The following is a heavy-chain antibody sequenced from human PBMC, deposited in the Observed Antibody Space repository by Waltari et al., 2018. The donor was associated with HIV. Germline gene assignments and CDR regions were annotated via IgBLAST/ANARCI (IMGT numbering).Heavy chain of an antibody. CDR2: MACDVDKK. V-gene: IGHV3-30*09. Sequence: QVQLVESGGGVVQPGGSLKLSCAASGFTFSNYALHWVRQAPGKGLGWRAVMACDVDKKRYADGGRGRFAVDRDDTNNTLYMQRNSRIPVYTARYYCARVGECFRSRCSGGLMGYWGQGTLVSVSS. D-gene: IGHD6-13*01. CDR3: ARVGECFRSRCSGGLMGY. CDR1: GFTFSNYA. J-gene: IGHJ4*02.